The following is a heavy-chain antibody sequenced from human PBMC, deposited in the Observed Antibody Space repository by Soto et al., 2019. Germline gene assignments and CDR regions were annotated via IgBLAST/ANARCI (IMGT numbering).Heavy chain of an antibody. CDR2: ISYDGSNK. J-gene: IGHJ3*02. D-gene: IGHD5-18*01. Sequence: GGSLRLSCAASGFTFSSYGMHWVRQAPGKGLEWVAVISYDGSNKYYADSVKGRFTISRDNSKNTLYLQMNSLRAEDTAVYYCANGDSGYSYGSRAFDIWGQGTMVTVSS. CDR3: ANGDSGYSYGSRAFDI. V-gene: IGHV3-30*18. CDR1: GFTFSSYG.